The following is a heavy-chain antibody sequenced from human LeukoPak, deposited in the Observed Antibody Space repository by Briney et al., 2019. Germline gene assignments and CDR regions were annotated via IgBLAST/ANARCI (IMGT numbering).Heavy chain of an antibody. CDR1: GFIFSAHH. CDR2: ITNKAAGFTT. V-gene: IGHV3-72*01. Sequence: GGSLRLSCAASGFIFSAHHLDWVRQAPGKGPERVGRITNKAAGFTTEYAASVKGRFIVSSDESKNSLYLEMNSLKTEDTAVYYCASERWSRAFDNWGQGTMVSVSS. CDR3: ASERWSRAFDN. D-gene: IGHD4-23*01. J-gene: IGHJ3*02.